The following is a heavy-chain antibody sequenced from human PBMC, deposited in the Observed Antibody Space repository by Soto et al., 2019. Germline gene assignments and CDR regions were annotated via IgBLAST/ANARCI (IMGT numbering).Heavy chain of an antibody. D-gene: IGHD3-10*01. CDR2: VSSVSRYI. CDR1: GFPFSSYN. J-gene: IGHJ6*03. Sequence: QLVESGGGLVKPGGSLRLSCATSGFPFSSYNMNWVRQAPGKGLQWVSSVSSVSRYIYYADSVKGRFTISRDNANNSLYLQMNSLRAEDTAVYFCVRDGLLSFVDVLKVHYRDVWGKGTTVAVSS. CDR3: VRDGLLSFVDVLKVHYRDV. V-gene: IGHV3-21*02.